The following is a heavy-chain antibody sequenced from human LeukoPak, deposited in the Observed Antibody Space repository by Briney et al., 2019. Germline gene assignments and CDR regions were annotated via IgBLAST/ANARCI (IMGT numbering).Heavy chain of an antibody. CDR2: INPNSGGT. Sequence: GASVKVSCKASGYTFTSYDINWVRQATGQGLEWMGRINPNSGGTNYAQNFQGRVTMTRDTSISTAYMELSSLRSDDTAVYYCARPTYSSAWNGDYWGQGTLVTVSS. CDR1: GYTFTSYD. J-gene: IGHJ4*02. V-gene: IGHV1-2*06. CDR3: ARPTYSSAWNGDY. D-gene: IGHD6-19*01.